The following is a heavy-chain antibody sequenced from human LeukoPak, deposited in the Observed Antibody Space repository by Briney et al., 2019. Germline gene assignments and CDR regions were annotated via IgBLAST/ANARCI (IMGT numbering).Heavy chain of an antibody. CDR1: GGSISSSRYY. J-gene: IGHJ6*02. Sequence: SETLSLTCTVSGGSISSSRYYWGWIRQPPGKGLEWIGSIYYSGSTYYNPSLKSRVTISVDTSKNQFSLKLSSVTAADTAVYYCGVVVYYYYGMDVWGQGTTVTVSS. V-gene: IGHV4-39*01. CDR2: IYYSGST. D-gene: IGHD2-2*01. CDR3: GVVVYYYYGMDV.